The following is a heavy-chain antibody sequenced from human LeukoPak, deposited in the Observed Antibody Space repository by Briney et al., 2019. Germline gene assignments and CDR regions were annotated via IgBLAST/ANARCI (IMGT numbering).Heavy chain of an antibody. Sequence: GGSLRLSCAASGFTFSNYAMNWVRQAPGKGLEWVSGMSGSGGSTYYADSVKGRFTISTDNSKNTLYLQMNSLRAEDTAVYYCAKRSGIIPYSFDYWGQGTLVTVSS. J-gene: IGHJ4*02. D-gene: IGHD3-3*01. CDR2: MSGSGGST. CDR1: GFTFSNYA. V-gene: IGHV3-23*01. CDR3: AKRSGIIPYSFDY.